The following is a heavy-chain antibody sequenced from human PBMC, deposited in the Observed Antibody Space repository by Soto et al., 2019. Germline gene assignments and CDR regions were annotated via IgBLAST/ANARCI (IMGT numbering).Heavy chain of an antibody. Sequence: EVQLVESGGGLVQPGGSPRLSCAASGFTFRTYWMNWVRQAPGKGLEWVANIKGDGSEKYYVDPVKGRFTISRDNARNSLYLQMNSLRAEDTAVYYCATSLIRGQGALVTVSS. D-gene: IGHD6-6*01. CDR1: GFTFRTYW. V-gene: IGHV3-7*01. CDR3: ATSLI. J-gene: IGHJ4*02. CDR2: IKGDGSEK.